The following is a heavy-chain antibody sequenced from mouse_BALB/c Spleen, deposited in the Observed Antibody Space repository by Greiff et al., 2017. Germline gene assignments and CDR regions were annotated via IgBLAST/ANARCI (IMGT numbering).Heavy chain of an antibody. J-gene: IGHJ1*01. V-gene: IGHV1-7*01. CDR3: ARRGDGWYFDV. Sequence: QVQLKESGAELAKPGASVKMSCKASGYTFTSYWMHWVKQRPGQGLEWIGYINPSTGYTEYNQKFKDKATLTADKSSSTAYMQLSSLTSEDSAVYYCARRGDGWYFDVWGAGTTVTVSS. CDR2: INPSTGYT. D-gene: IGHD2-3*01. CDR1: GYTFTSYW.